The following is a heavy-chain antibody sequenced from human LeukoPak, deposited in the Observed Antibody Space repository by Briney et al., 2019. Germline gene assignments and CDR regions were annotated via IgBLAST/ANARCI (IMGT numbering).Heavy chain of an antibody. CDR1: GYTFTSYY. CDR3: AKVQSYYDSSGYYYGPYYFDY. J-gene: IGHJ4*02. D-gene: IGHD3-22*01. V-gene: IGHV1-46*01. Sequence: ASVKVSCKASGYTFTSYYMHWVRQAPGQGLEWMGLINPTGGSTGYAQKFQGRVTMTRDMSTSTDYMELSSLRAEDTAVYYCAKVQSYYDSSGYYYGPYYFDYWGQGTLVTVSS. CDR2: INPTGGST.